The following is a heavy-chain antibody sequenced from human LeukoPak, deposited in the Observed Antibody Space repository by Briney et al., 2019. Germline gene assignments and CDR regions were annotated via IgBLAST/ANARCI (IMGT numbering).Heavy chain of an antibody. Sequence: PGGSLRLSCAASGFTFSSYGMHWVRQAPGKGLEWVAVILYDGSTKYYADSVKGRFTISRDNSKNTLYLQMNGLRAEDTAVYYCAKANYDLLTMHYYFDYWGQGTLVTVSS. CDR3: AKANYDLLTMHYYFDY. J-gene: IGHJ4*02. D-gene: IGHD3-9*01. V-gene: IGHV3-30*18. CDR2: ILYDGSTK. CDR1: GFTFSSYG.